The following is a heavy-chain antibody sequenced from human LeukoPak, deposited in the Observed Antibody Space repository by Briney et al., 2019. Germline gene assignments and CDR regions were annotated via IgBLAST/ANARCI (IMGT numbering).Heavy chain of an antibody. CDR2: IWYDGSNK. Sequence: PGRSLRLSCAASGFTFSSYGMHWVRQAPGKGLEWVAVIWYDGSNKYYADSVKGRFTISRDNFKNTLYLQVNSLRAEDTAVYYCAKDLDGDYYDSSGYNGEDHWGQGTLVTVSS. D-gene: IGHD3-22*01. V-gene: IGHV3-33*06. J-gene: IGHJ4*02. CDR1: GFTFSSYG. CDR3: AKDLDGDYYDSSGYNGEDH.